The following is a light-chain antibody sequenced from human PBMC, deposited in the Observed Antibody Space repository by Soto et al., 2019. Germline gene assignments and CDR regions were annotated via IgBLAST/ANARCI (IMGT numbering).Light chain of an antibody. CDR3: QQRSNWPRT. Sequence: EIVLTQSPATLSLSPGERATLSCRASQSVSSYLAWYQQKPGQAPRLLIYDASNRATGIPARFSGSGSGTDITLTIRSLEHEDFAVYYCQQRSNWPRTFGQGTKVEIK. CDR2: DAS. V-gene: IGKV3-11*01. J-gene: IGKJ1*01. CDR1: QSVSSY.